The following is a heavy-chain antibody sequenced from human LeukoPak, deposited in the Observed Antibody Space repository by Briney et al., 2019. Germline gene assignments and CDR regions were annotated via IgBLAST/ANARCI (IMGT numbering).Heavy chain of an antibody. CDR2: INPNSGDT. Sequence: ASVKVSRKASGYAFTGYHMHWVRQAPGQGLEWMGRINPNSGDTNNAQKFQGRVTMTRDTSISTAYMDLSRLTSDDTAVYYCVRDYCSSTSCLFDYWGQGTLVTVSS. D-gene: IGHD2-2*01. J-gene: IGHJ4*02. V-gene: IGHV1-2*06. CDR3: VRDYCSSTSCLFDY. CDR1: GYAFTGYH.